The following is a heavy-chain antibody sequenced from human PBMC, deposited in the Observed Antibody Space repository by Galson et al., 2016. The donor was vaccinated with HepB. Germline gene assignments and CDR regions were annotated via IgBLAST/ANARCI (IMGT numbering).Heavy chain of an antibody. V-gene: IGHV5-51*01. Sequence: QSGAEVTKAGESLTMSCQGSGYSFRNYWIAWVRQMPGKGLEWMGSMYPGDSETRYSPSFQGQVTLSGDKSISTAYLQWSSLRASDTAIYYCARHRGAGSSGDYFAFDYWGQGSLVTVSS. CDR1: GYSFRNYW. CDR2: MYPGDSET. CDR3: ARHRGAGSSGDYFAFDY. D-gene: IGHD3-22*01. J-gene: IGHJ4*02.